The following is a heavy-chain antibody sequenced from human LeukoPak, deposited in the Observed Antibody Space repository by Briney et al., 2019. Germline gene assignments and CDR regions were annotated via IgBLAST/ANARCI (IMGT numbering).Heavy chain of an antibody. CDR2: IKHDGSEK. CDR3: ARESTPWRGHIDF. Sequence: GGSLRLSCAASGFTFSTYWMSWVRQAPGKGLEWVAHIKHDGSEKYYVSSVEGRFTISGDNAKNSLYLEMNNLRAEDTAVYSCARESTPWRGHIDFWGQGTQVTVSS. V-gene: IGHV3-7*01. CDR1: GFTFSTYW. D-gene: IGHD5-12*01. J-gene: IGHJ4*02.